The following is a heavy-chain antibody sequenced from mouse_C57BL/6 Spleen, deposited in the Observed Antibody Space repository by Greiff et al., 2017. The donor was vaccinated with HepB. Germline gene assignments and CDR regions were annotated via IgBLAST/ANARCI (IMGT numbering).Heavy chain of an antibody. CDR1: GYTFTDYY. J-gene: IGHJ2*01. Sequence: VQLQQSGAELVRPGASVKLSCKASGYTFTDYYINWVKQRPGQGLEWIARIYPGSGNTYYNEKFKGKATLTAEKSSSTAYMQLSSLTSEDSAVYFCARGLYGYDGGVPDYWGQGTTLTVSS. CDR2: IYPGSGNT. D-gene: IGHD2-2*01. V-gene: IGHV1-76*01. CDR3: ARGLYGYDGGVPDY.